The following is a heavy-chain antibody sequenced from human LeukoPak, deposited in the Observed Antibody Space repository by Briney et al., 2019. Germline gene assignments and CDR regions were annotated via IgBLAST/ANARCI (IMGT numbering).Heavy chain of an antibody. CDR1: GFTFSSYN. V-gene: IGHV3-21*01. CDR3: ARDAVAGTLPETGFDY. J-gene: IGHJ4*02. CDR2: ISSSSSYI. D-gene: IGHD6-19*01. Sequence: PGGSLRLSCAASGFTFSSYNMNWVRQAPGKGLEWVSSISSSSSYIYYADSVKGRFTISRDNAKNSLYLQMNSLRAEDTAVYYCARDAVAGTLPETGFDYWGQGILVTVSS.